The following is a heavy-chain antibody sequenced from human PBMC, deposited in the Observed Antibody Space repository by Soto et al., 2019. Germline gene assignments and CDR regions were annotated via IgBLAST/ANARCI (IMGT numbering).Heavy chain of an antibody. CDR1: GFTFSNAW. J-gene: IGHJ6*02. Sequence: GESLKISCAASGFTFSNAWMSWVRQAPGKGLEWVGRIKSKTDGGTTDYAAPVKGRFTISRDDSKNTLYLQMNSLKTEDTAVYYCTTDQVGWSRPLPWLLGYCSSTSCPKDYGMDVWGQGTTVTVSS. CDR2: IKSKTDGGTT. CDR3: TTDQVGWSRPLPWLLGYCSSTSCPKDYGMDV. V-gene: IGHV3-15*01. D-gene: IGHD2-2*01.